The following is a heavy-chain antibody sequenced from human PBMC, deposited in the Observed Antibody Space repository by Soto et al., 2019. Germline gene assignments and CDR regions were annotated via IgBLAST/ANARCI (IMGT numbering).Heavy chain of an antibody. CDR3: ARATVGTYYFDY. D-gene: IGHD3-16*01. J-gene: IGHJ4*02. CDR1: GFTLSDHY. Sequence: PGGSLRLSCAASGFTLSDHYMDWVRQAPGKGLEWVGRTRDKTNSYTTEYAASVKGRFTISRDDSKSSLYLQMNSLKTEDTAVYYCARATVGTYYFDYWGQGTLVTVSS. CDR2: TRDKTNSYTT. V-gene: IGHV3-72*01.